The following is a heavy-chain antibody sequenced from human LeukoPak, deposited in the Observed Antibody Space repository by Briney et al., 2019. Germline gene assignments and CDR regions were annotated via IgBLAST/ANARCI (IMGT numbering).Heavy chain of an antibody. CDR2: FSGSGGST. D-gene: IGHD3-16*02. Sequence: PGGSLRLSCAASGFTFSSYAMSWVRQAPGKGLEWASAFSGSGGSTYYADSVKGRFTISRDNSKNTLYLQMNSLRAEDTAVYYCAKGPEAYVWGSYRDYWGQGTLVTVSS. J-gene: IGHJ4*02. CDR3: AKGPEAYVWGSYRDY. V-gene: IGHV3-23*01. CDR1: GFTFSSYA.